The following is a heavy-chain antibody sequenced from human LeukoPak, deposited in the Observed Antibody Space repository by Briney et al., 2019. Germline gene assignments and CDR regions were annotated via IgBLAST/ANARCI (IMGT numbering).Heavy chain of an antibody. D-gene: IGHD3-22*01. J-gene: IGHJ3*02. V-gene: IGHV4-34*01. CDR3: ARGRITMIVDSSIRPEDAFDI. Sequence: SETLSLTCAVYGGSFSGYYWSWIRQPPGKGLEWIEEINHSGSTNYNPSLKSRVTISVDTSKNQFSLKLSSVTAADTAVYYCARGRITMIVDSSIRPEDAFDIWGQGTMVTVSS. CDR1: GGSFSGYY. CDR2: INHSGST.